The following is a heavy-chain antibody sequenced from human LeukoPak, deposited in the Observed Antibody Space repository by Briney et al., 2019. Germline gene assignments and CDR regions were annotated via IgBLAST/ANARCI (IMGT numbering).Heavy chain of an antibody. V-gene: IGHV4-59*01. Sequence: ASVTLSLTCTVSGNSISSFFWSWIRQPPGKGLEWIGSMHYSGDSKYNRSLRSRVSLSIDTSKQQFSLRLSSVTAADTAVYYCARDLELERNRWNYFESWGQGALVTVSS. D-gene: IGHD1-1*01. J-gene: IGHJ4*02. CDR2: MHYSGDS. CDR1: GNSISSFF. CDR3: ARDLELERNRWNYFES.